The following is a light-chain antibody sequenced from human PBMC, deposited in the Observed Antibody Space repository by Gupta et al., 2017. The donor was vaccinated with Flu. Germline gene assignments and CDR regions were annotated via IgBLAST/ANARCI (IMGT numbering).Light chain of an antibody. Sequence: RVTITCSGSSANIGTNTLSWYQQFPETAPKLLIYINTQRPSGFPDRFSGSKSGTSASLAMSGLQSEDEADYYCAAGDDILNGWVFGGWTKLTVL. V-gene: IGLV1-44*01. CDR2: INT. CDR1: SANIGTNT. J-gene: IGLJ3*02. CDR3: AAGDDILNGWV.